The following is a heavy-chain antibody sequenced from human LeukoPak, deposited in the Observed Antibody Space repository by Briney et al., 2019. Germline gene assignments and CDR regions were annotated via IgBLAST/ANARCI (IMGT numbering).Heavy chain of an antibody. CDR2: ISAYNGNT. V-gene: IGHV1-18*01. D-gene: IGHD2-21*01. J-gene: IGHJ5*02. CDR1: GYTFTSYG. CDR3: ARVRIPNWFDP. Sequence: ASVKVSCXASGYTFTSYGISWVRQAPGQGLEWMGWISAYNGNTNYAQKLQGRVTMTTDTSTSTAYMELRSLRSGDTAVYYCARVRIPNWFDPWGQGTLVTVSS.